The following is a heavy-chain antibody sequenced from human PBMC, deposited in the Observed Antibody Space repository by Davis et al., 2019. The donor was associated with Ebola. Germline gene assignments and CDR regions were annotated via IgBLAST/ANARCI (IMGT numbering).Heavy chain of an antibody. Sequence: ASVKVSCKASGYTFTSYGISWVRQAPGQGLEWMGWISAYNGNTNYAQKLQGRVTMTTDTSTSTAYMELRSLRSDDTAVYYCARSSLTVGENAFDIWGQGTMVTVSS. J-gene: IGHJ3*02. CDR1: GYTFTSYG. CDR3: ARSSLTVGENAFDI. D-gene: IGHD1-14*01. V-gene: IGHV1-18*01. CDR2: ISAYNGNT.